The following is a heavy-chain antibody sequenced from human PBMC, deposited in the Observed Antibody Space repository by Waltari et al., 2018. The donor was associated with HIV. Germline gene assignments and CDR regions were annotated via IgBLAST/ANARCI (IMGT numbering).Heavy chain of an antibody. CDR2: INLNSGNR. Sequence: QVSLVQSGAEVKKPGASVKVSCKASGYTFTRYDRNWVRQATGQGLEWMGCINLNSGNRGYAQKFQGRVTLTKDSTITTAFMELSDLRSDDTAIYYCVRVAGSIDYWGQGTLVTVSS. V-gene: IGHV1-8*01. CDR3: VRVAGSIDY. J-gene: IGHJ4*02. CDR1: GYTFTRYD.